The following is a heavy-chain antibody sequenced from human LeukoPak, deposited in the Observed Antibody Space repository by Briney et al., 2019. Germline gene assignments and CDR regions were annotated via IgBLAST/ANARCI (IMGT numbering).Heavy chain of an antibody. D-gene: IGHD1-26*01. CDR3: ARDRGSYPDY. V-gene: IGHV4-59*01. CDR2: IYYSGST. Sequence: KPSETLSLTCTVSGGSISSYYWSWIRQPPGKGLEWIGYIYYSGSTNYNPSLQSRVTISVDTSKNQFSLKLSSVTAADTAVYYCARDRGSYPDYWGQGTLVTVSS. CDR1: GGSISSYY. J-gene: IGHJ4*02.